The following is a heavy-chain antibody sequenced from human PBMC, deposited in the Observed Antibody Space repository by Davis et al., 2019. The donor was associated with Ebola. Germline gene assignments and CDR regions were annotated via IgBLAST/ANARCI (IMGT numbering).Heavy chain of an antibody. Sequence: PGGSLRLSCAASGFTFSSYPMHWVRQAPGRGLEWVTAISYDGSDRYYADSVKGRFTISRDNSKNTLYLQMNSLRIEDTAVYYCAKGGSFDLWGRGTLVTVSS. CDR1: GFTFSSYP. CDR2: ISYDGSDR. V-gene: IGHV3-30*04. CDR3: AKGGSFDL. J-gene: IGHJ2*01.